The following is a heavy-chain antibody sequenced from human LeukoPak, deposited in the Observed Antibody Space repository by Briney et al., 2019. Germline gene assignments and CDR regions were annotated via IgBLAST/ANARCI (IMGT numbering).Heavy chain of an antibody. Sequence: PSETLSLTCTVSGGSISSYYWSWIRQPPGKGLECIAYIYDSGSTNYNPSLKSRVTISVDMSKNQFSLKLSSVTAADTAVYYCARGSARSGYGMDVWGQGTTVTVSS. J-gene: IGHJ6*02. CDR3: ARGSARSGYGMDV. CDR1: GGSISSYY. D-gene: IGHD3-10*01. CDR2: IYDSGST. V-gene: IGHV4-59*08.